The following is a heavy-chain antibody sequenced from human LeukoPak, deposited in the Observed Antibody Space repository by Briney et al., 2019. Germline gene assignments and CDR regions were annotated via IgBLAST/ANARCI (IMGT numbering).Heavy chain of an antibody. V-gene: IGHV3-21*01. CDR1: GFTFRSYA. CDR3: ARAAYGSGSDGI. J-gene: IGHJ3*02. Sequence: KSGGSLRLSCAGSGFTFRSYAMNWVRQAPGKGLEWVSSISSSSSYIYYADSVKGRFTISRDNAKNSLYLQMNSLRAEDTAVYYCARAAYGSGSDGIWGQGTMVTVSS. D-gene: IGHD3-10*01. CDR2: ISSSSSYI.